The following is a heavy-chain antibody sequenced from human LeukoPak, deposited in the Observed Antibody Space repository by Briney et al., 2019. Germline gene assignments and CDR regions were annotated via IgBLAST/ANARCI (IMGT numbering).Heavy chain of an antibody. D-gene: IGHD3-16*01. J-gene: IGHJ4*02. CDR3: ASAFTYVRLGDH. Sequence: GGSLGLSCVVSGLSFSEYWMHWVRQAPGKGLVWVARSNLHGTTVDYADSVKGRFTISRDNANNTLFLQMNSLRAEDTAVYYCASAFTYVRLGDHWGQGTLVTVSS. CDR2: SNLHGTTV. V-gene: IGHV3-74*01. CDR1: GLSFSEYW.